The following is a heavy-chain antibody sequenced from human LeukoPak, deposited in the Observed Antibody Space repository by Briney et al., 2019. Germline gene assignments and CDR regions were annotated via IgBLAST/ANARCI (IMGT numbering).Heavy chain of an antibody. Sequence: GASVKVSCKASGYTFTGYYMHWVRQAPGQGLEWMGWINPNSGGTNYAQKFQGRVTMTRDTSISTAYMELSRLRSDDTAVYYCARDHRRAVAGNASWGQGTLVTVSS. V-gene: IGHV1-2*02. J-gene: IGHJ4*02. CDR1: GYTFTGYY. CDR2: INPNSGGT. CDR3: ARDHRRAVAGNAS. D-gene: IGHD6-19*01.